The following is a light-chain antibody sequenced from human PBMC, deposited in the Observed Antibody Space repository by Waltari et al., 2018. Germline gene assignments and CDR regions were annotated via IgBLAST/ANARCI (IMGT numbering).Light chain of an antibody. Sequence: QSVVTQPPSASGTPGQWVTISCYGSSPNIGSNHVNWYQQLPGTAPKLLVYSDNQRPSGVPDRFSGSKSGTSAALAISGLQAEDEAGYYCAAWDDSLNAVVFGGGTKLTVL. J-gene: IGLJ3*02. CDR1: SPNIGSNH. V-gene: IGLV1-44*01. CDR2: SDN. CDR3: AAWDDSLNAVV.